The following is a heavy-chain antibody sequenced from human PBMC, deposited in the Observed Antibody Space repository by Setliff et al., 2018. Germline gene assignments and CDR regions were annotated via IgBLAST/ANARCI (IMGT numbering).Heavy chain of an antibody. J-gene: IGHJ1*01. CDR1: GGAIGNNIYY. Sequence: SETLSLTCTVSGGAIGNNIYYWGWIRRPPGKGLEWIGSIYFSGSTYYNPSLKSRVSMSVDSSKNQFSLNLNSVTAADTGVYYCARHVGPADRADYFQHWGQGTPVTVSS. CDR3: ARHVGPADRADYFQH. CDR2: IYFSGST. V-gene: IGHV4-39*01.